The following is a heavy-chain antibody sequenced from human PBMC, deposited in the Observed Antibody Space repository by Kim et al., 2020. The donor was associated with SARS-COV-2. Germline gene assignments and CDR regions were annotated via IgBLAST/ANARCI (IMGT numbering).Heavy chain of an antibody. D-gene: IGHD6-13*01. CDR2: INVDNGNT. Sequence: ASVKVSCKSSGYIFTSYVIHCVRQAPGQRPEWMGWINVDNGNTQYSRNFQARLTITRDTSARTVYMELSSLRSEDTAVYYCARGGRSSWTYPNRHFDLWGRGTLVTVSS. CDR1: GYIFTSYV. J-gene: IGHJ2*01. CDR3: ARGGRSSWTYPNRHFDL. V-gene: IGHV1-3*01.